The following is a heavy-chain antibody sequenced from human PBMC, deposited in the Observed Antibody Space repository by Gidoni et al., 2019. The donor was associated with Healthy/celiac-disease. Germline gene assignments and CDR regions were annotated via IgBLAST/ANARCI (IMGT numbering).Heavy chain of an antibody. J-gene: IGHJ6*02. CDR1: GYSFTSYW. V-gene: IGHV5-51*01. D-gene: IGHD1-26*01. CDR2: IYPGDSDT. CDR3: ARAWRYSGSYSGGYYYGMDV. Sequence: EVQLVQSGAEVKKPGESLQISCKGSGYSFTSYWIGWVRQMPGKGLEWMGIIYPGDSDTRYSPSFQGQVTISADQSISTAYLQWSSLKASDTAMYYCARAWRYSGSYSGGYYYGMDVWGQGTTVTVSS.